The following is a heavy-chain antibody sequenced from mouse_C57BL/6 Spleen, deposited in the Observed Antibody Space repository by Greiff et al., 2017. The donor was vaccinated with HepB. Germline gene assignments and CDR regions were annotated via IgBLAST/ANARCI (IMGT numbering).Heavy chain of an antibody. J-gene: IGHJ4*01. CDR3: AKNGRYYGNYEAMDY. CDR2: IWSGGST. V-gene: IGHV2-4*01. D-gene: IGHD2-1*01. Sequence: VQLQQSGPGLVQPSQSLSITCTVSGFSLTSYGVHWVRQPPGKGLEWLGVIWSGGSTDYNAAFISRLSISKDNSKSQVFFKMNSLQADDTAIYYCAKNGRYYGNYEAMDYWGQGTSVTVSS. CDR1: GFSLTSYG.